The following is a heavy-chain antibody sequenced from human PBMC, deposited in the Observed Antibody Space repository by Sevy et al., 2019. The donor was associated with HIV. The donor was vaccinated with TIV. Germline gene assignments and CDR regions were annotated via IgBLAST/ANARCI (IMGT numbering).Heavy chain of an antibody. Sequence: GGSLRLSCEVPGFTFNSYSFNWVRQAPGKGLEWISYISTSSDITYYEESVQGRFTISRDNVKNSLYLQMNSLRVEETAIYYCARGTGIRSLYYFAYWGQGTLVTVSS. V-gene: IGHV3-48*01. J-gene: IGHJ4*02. CDR2: ISTSSDIT. CDR1: GFTFNSYS. D-gene: IGHD1-1*01. CDR3: ARGTGIRSLYYFAY.